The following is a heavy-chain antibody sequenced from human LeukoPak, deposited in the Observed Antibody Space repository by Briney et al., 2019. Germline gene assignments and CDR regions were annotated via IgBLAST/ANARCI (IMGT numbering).Heavy chain of an antibody. CDR1: GYTFSSYD. CDR3: ARDRLYSSSPVDY. Sequence: GASVKVSCKASGYTFSSYDINWVRQATGQGLEWMGRINPNSGGTNYAQKFQGRVTMTRDTSISTAYMELSRLRSDDTAVYYCARDRLYSSSPVDYWGQGTLVTVSS. V-gene: IGHV1-2*06. D-gene: IGHD6-6*01. CDR2: INPNSGGT. J-gene: IGHJ4*02.